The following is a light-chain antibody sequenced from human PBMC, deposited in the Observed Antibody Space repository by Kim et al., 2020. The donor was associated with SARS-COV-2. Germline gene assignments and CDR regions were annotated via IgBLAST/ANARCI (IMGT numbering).Light chain of an antibody. V-gene: IGKV3-20*01. J-gene: IGKJ2*01. CDR1: QSVTSNY. CDR2: GAS. Sequence: EIVLTQSPGTLSLSPGERATLSCRASQSVTSNYLAWYQQRPGQAPRLLIFGASSRATDIPDRFSGSGSGTDFTLTISRLEPEDFAVYYCQQYGGSPPRYTFGQGTKLEI. CDR3: QQYGGSPPRYT.